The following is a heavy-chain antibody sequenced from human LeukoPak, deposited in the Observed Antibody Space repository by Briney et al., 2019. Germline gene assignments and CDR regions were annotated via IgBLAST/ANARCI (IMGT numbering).Heavy chain of an antibody. CDR1: GFTFSSHA. J-gene: IGHJ4*02. V-gene: IGHV3-49*04. CDR3: SRLSGYDFWSGYFHVLDY. D-gene: IGHD3-3*01. CDR2: IRSKAYGGTT. Sequence: PGGSLRLSCAASGFTFSSHAMSWVRQAPGKGLEWVGFIRSKAYGGTTEYAASVKGRFTISRDDSRSIAYVQMNSLKTGDTAVYYCSRLSGYDFWSGYFHVLDYWGQGSLVTVSS.